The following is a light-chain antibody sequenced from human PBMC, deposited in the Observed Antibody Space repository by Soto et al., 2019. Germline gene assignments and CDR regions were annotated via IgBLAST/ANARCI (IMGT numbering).Light chain of an antibody. J-gene: IGLJ3*02. Sequence: QSALTQPASVSGSPGQSMTISCTGTSNDVGGYNYVSWYQQHPGKAPKLMIYDVSNRPSGVSNRFSGSKSGNTASLTISGLQAEDEADYYCSSYTSSSSWVFGGGTKLTVL. CDR1: SNDVGGYNY. V-gene: IGLV2-14*01. CDR3: SSYTSSSSWV. CDR2: DVS.